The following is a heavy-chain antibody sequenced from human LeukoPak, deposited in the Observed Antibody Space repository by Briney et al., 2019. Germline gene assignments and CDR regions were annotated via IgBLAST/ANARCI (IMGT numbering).Heavy chain of an antibody. Sequence: GASVKVSCKASGYTFTSYGISWVRQAPGQGLEWMGWISAYNGNTNYAQKLQGRVTMTTDTSTSTAYMELRSLGSDDTAVYYCARGTGGITMIVVVRDYYFDYWGQGTLVTVSS. J-gene: IGHJ4*02. CDR3: ARGTGGITMIVVVRDYYFDY. D-gene: IGHD3-22*01. V-gene: IGHV1-18*01. CDR1: GYTFTSYG. CDR2: ISAYNGNT.